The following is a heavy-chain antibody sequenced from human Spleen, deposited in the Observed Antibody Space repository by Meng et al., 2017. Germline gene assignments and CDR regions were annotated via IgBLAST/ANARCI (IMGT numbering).Heavy chain of an antibody. CDR2: IDPNNDHT. J-gene: IGHJ4*02. CDR3: ARDEDISAAGKLFGDY. CDR1: GYTFAAYW. Sequence: GQTVQSGPEVKKPRASVKLTCKPSGYTFAAYWIHWLRQAPGQGLEWMGRIDPNNDHTQYAQNFQGRVTMTSDTSISTVYMELNGLRSDDTAVYYCARDEDISAAGKLFGDYWGQGTLVTVSS. D-gene: IGHD6-13*01. V-gene: IGHV1-2*06.